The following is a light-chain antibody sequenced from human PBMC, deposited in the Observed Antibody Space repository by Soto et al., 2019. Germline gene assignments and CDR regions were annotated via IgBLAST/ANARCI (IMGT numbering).Light chain of an antibody. CDR1: QSVSSY. Sequence: EIVLTQSPGTLSLSPGERATISCRASQSVSSYLAWYQQKPGQAPRLLIYDASNRATGIPARFSGSGSGTDFTLTFSSLEPEDFAVYYCQQRSNWPPYTFGQGTKLEIK. CDR3: QQRSNWPPYT. V-gene: IGKV3-11*01. CDR2: DAS. J-gene: IGKJ2*01.